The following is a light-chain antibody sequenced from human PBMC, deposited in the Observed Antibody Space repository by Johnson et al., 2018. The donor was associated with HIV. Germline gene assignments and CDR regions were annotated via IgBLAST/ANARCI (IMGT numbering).Light chain of an antibody. J-gene: IGLJ1*01. Sequence: QAVLTQPPSASGTPGQRVTISCSGSSSNIGSNTVSWYQQLPGTAPKLLIYSNNQRPSGVPDRFSGSKSGTSASLAIRGLQSEDETDYYCAAWDDSLNGRYVFGTGTKVTVL. CDR3: AAWDDSLNGRYV. V-gene: IGLV1-44*01. CDR2: SNN. CDR1: SSNIGSNT.